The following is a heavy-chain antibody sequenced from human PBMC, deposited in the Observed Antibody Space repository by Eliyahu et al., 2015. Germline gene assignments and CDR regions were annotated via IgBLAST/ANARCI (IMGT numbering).Heavy chain of an antibody. J-gene: IGHJ6*03. V-gene: IGHV3-23*01. CDR3: AKYTDYYYMDV. Sequence: EVQLLESGGGLVQPGGSLRLSCAASGFTFSSYAMSWVPQXPGKGLGWVSAISGGGGGTYYADSVKGRFTISRDNSKNTLYLHMNSLRAEDTAVYYCAKYTDYYYMDVWGKGTTVTVSS. D-gene: IGHD2-2*02. CDR1: GFTFSSYA. CDR2: ISGGGGGT.